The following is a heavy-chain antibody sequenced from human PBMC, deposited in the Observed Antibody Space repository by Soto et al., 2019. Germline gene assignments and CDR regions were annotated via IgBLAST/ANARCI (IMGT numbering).Heavy chain of an antibody. V-gene: IGHV3-53*01. CDR3: ATFSQVVDFGAYDI. CDR2: IYSGGST. D-gene: IGHD2-2*01. CDR1: GFIVSSNY. Sequence: PGGSLRLSCAASGFIVSSNYMTWVRQAPGKGLEWFSIIYSGGSTYYADSVKGRFTISRDNSRNTLYLQMKFLRAEDTALYYCATFSQVVDFGAYDIWGQGTMVTVSS. J-gene: IGHJ3*02.